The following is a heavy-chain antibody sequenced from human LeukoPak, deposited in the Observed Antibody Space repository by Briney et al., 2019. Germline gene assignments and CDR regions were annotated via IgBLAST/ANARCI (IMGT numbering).Heavy chain of an antibody. CDR3: TRDTDYGDWGYYYYYGMDV. D-gene: IGHD4-17*01. CDR1: GFTFGDYA. Sequence: PGGSLRLSCTASGFTFGDYAMSWVRQAPGKGLEWVGFIRSKAYGGTTAYAASVKGRFTISRDDSKSIAYLQMNSLKTEDTAVYYCTRDTDYGDWGYYYYYGMDVWGQGTTVTVSS. J-gene: IGHJ6*02. CDR2: IRSKAYGGTT. V-gene: IGHV3-49*04.